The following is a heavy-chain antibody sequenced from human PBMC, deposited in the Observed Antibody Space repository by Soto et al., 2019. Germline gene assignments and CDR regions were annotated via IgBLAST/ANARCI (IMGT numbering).Heavy chain of an antibody. Sequence: SETLSLTCTVSGGSISSYYWSWIRQPPGKGLEWIGYIYYSGSTNYNPSLKSRVTISVDTSKNQFSLKLSSVTAADTAVYYCARGEHDILTGYYIADWGQGTLVTVSS. D-gene: IGHD3-9*01. CDR2: IYYSGST. CDR1: GGSISSYY. V-gene: IGHV4-59*01. CDR3: ARGEHDILTGYYIAD. J-gene: IGHJ4*02.